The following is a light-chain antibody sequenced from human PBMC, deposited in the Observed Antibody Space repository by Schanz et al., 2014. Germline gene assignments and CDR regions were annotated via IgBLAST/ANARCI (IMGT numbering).Light chain of an antibody. CDR3: QVWDNNGDQWV. CDR1: NIGSKS. V-gene: IGLV3-21*03. CDR2: DDS. J-gene: IGLJ3*02. Sequence: SYELTQPPSVSVAPGKTARITCGGTNIGSKSVHWYQQKPGQAPVLVVYDDSDRPSGIPERFSGSNSGNTATLTISRVEAGDEADYYCQVWDNNGDQWVFGGGTKLTVL.